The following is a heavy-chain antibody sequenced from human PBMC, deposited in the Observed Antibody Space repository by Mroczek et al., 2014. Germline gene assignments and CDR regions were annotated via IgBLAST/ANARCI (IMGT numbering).Heavy chain of an antibody. CDR3: ARVRYCSGGSCYPVARDLFDY. CDR2: INHSGST. J-gene: IGHJ4*02. D-gene: IGHD2-15*01. V-gene: IGHV4-34*01. CDR1: GGSFSGYY. Sequence: QVQLQQWGAGLLKPSETLSLTCAVYGGSFSGYYWSWIRQPPGKGLEWIGEINHSGSTNYNPSLKSRVTISVDTSKNQFSLKLSSVTAADTAVYYCARVRYCSGGSCYPVARDLFDYWGQGTLVTVSS.